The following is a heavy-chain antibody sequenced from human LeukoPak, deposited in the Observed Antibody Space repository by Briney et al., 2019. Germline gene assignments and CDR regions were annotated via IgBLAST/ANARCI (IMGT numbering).Heavy chain of an antibody. CDR3: ARETRLYCSSTTCYGGGFFDY. CDR2: INYGGST. Sequence: SETLSLTCAVYLDSLSGYSWSWIRQPPGKGLEWIGEINYGGSTKYNSSLKSRVIISVDTSKNQFSLKLSSVTAADTAVYYCARETRLYCSSTTCYGGGFFDYWGQGILVTVSS. D-gene: IGHD2-2*01. V-gene: IGHV4-34*01. J-gene: IGHJ4*02. CDR1: LDSLSGYS.